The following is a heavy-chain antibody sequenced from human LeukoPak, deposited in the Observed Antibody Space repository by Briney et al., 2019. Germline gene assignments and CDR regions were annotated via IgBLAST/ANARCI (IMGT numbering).Heavy chain of an antibody. V-gene: IGHV3-74*01. Sequence: GGSLRLSCAASGFTFTNYWMHWVRQAPGKGLVWVSRINTDGSTTNYADSVKGRFTISRDIAKNTLYLQMNSLTADDTAVYYCARTASYSGNYYGYFQYWGQGALVTVSS. CDR2: INTDGSTT. D-gene: IGHD1-26*01. J-gene: IGHJ1*01. CDR3: ARTASYSGNYYGYFQY. CDR1: GFTFTNYW.